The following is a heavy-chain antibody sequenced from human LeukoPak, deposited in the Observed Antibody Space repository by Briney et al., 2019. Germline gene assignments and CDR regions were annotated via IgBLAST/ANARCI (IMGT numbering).Heavy chain of an antibody. CDR2: ISYDGSNK. CDR1: GFTFSIYA. CDR3: ARDLPYYYYGMDV. J-gene: IGHJ6*02. Sequence: GGSLRLSCAASGFTFSIYAMSWVRQAPGKGLEWVAVISYDGSNKYYADSVKGRFTISRDNSKNTLYLQMNSLRAEDTAVYYCARDLPYYYYGMDVWGQGTTVTVSS. V-gene: IGHV3-30-3*01.